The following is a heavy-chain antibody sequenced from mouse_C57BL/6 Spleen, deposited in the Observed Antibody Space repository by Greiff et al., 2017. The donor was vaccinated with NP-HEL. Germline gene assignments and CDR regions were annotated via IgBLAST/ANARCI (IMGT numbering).Heavy chain of an antibody. J-gene: IGHJ3*01. Sequence: EVQGVESVAELVRPGASVKLSCTASGFNIKNTYMHWVKQRPEQGLEWIGRIDPANGNTKYAPKFQGKATITADTSSNTAYLQLSSLTSEDTAIYYCAVYGSSPAWFAYWGQGTLVTVSA. V-gene: IGHV14-3*01. CDR3: AVYGSSPAWFAY. CDR1: GFNIKNTY. D-gene: IGHD1-1*01. CDR2: IDPANGNT.